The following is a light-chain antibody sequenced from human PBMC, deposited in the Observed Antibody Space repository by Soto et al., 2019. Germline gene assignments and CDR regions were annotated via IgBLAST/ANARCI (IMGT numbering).Light chain of an antibody. V-gene: IGKV1-9*01. J-gene: IGKJ5*01. Sequence: DIQLTQSPSFLSASVGDRVTITCRASQGISSYLAWYQQKPGKAPKLLIYAASTLQSGVPSRFSGSGSGTEFTLTISSLQPEDFATYDCQQLNSYPITFGQGTRLESK. CDR3: QQLNSYPIT. CDR1: QGISSY. CDR2: AAS.